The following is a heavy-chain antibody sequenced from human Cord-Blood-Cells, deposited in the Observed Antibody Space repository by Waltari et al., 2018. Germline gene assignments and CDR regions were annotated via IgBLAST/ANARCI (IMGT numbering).Heavy chain of an antibody. Sequence: QVQLQQWGAGLLKPSETLSLTCAVYGGSFSGYYWSWIRQPPGKGLEWIGEIHHSGSTNDNPSLKSRVTISVDTSKNQFSLKLSSVTAADTAVYYCAREYSSSSRTSPFQHWGQGTLVTVSS. J-gene: IGHJ1*01. CDR2: IHHSGST. D-gene: IGHD6-6*01. CDR3: AREYSSSSRTSPFQH. CDR1: GGSFSGYY. V-gene: IGHV4-34*01.